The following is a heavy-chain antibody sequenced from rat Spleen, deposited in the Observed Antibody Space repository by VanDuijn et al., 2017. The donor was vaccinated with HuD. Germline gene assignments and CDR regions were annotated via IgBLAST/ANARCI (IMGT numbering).Heavy chain of an antibody. CDR3: TRHPDYSNYFDY. CDR1: GFIFSNYD. CDR2: ISPSGDNT. D-gene: IGHD1-1*01. V-gene: IGHV5-25*01. J-gene: IGHJ2*01. Sequence: EEELVESGGGLVQPGRSMKLSCAASGFIFSNYDMAWVRQAPTKGLEWVASISPSGDNTYYRDSVKGRFSVSRDNAKSTLYLQMDSLRSEDTATYYCTRHPDYSNYFDYWGQGDMVTVSS.